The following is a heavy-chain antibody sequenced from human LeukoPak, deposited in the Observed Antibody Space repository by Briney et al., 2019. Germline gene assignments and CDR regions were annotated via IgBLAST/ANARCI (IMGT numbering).Heavy chain of an antibody. CDR1: GFTFSSYG. D-gene: IGHD3-10*01. CDR3: ARHYYGSGSYYFDY. Sequence: GGSLRLSCAASGFTFSSYGMHWVRQAPGKGLEWVSYIGSSSSTIYYADSVKGRFTISRDNAKNSLYLQMNSLRAEDTAVYYCARHYYGSGSYYFDYWGQGTLVTVSS. J-gene: IGHJ4*02. CDR2: IGSSSSTI. V-gene: IGHV3-48*04.